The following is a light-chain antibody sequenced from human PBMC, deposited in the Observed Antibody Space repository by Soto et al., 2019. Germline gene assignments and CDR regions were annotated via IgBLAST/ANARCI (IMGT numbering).Light chain of an antibody. J-gene: IGLJ1*01. CDR1: NSDVGGYNY. CDR3: NSYTSSSTLYV. V-gene: IGLV2-14*01. Sequence: QSVLTQPASVSGSPRQSITISCTGTNSDVGGYNYVSWYQQHPGKAPKLMIYEVSNRPSGVSNRFSGSKSGNTASLTISGLQAEDEAEYYCNSYTSSSTLYVFGTGTKLTVL. CDR2: EVS.